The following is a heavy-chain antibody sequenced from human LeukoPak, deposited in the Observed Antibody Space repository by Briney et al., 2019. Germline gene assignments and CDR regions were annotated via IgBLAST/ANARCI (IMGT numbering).Heavy chain of an antibody. CDR3: ARVGGVQLWDYYFDY. D-gene: IGHD5-18*01. CDR2: IYYSGST. Sequence: TLSLTCTVSGGSISSGDYYWSWIRQPPGKGLAWIGYIYYSGSTYFNPSLKSRVTISVDTSKNQFSLKLSSVTAADTAVYYCARVGGVQLWDYYFDYWGQGTLVSVSS. CDR1: GGSISSGDYY. J-gene: IGHJ4*02. V-gene: IGHV4-30-4*01.